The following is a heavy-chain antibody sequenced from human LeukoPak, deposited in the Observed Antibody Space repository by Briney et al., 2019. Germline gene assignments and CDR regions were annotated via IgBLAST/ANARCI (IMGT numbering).Heavy chain of an antibody. CDR3: ARVWHCTSTSCYDY. J-gene: IGHJ4*02. Sequence: PGGSLRLSCAASGCIFSSYSMNWVRQAPGKGLEWVSYISSSSGTIYYADSVKGRFTISRDNAKNSLYLQMNGLRDEDTAVYYCARVWHCTSTSCYDYWGQGTLVTVSS. V-gene: IGHV3-48*02. D-gene: IGHD2-2*01. CDR2: ISSSSGTI. CDR1: GCIFSSYS.